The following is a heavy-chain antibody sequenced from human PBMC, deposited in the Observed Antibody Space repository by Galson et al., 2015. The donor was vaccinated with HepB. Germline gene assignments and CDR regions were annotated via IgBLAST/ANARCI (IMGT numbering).Heavy chain of an antibody. J-gene: IGHJ6*02. D-gene: IGHD2-2*01. CDR3: AREEGLVVVPATMPPYYYGMDV. Sequence: WVRQAPGKGLEWVAFMWYDGSNEYYAGSVKGRFTISRDNSKNTLYLQMNSLRAEDTAVYFCAREEGLVVVPATMPPYYYGMDVWGQGTTVTVSS. CDR2: MWYDGSNE. V-gene: IGHV3-33*01.